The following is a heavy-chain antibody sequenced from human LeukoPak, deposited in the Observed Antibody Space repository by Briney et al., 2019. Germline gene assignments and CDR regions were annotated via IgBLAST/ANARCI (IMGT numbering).Heavy chain of an antibody. Sequence: GGSLRLSCAASGFAVSSNYMSWVRQAPGKGREWVSVIYSGGSTYYADSVKGRFTISRDNSKNTLYLQMNSLRVEDTAVYYCATTERYYYYYGMDVWGQGTTVTVSS. CDR3: ATTERYYYYYGMDV. CDR2: IYSGGST. J-gene: IGHJ6*02. V-gene: IGHV3-53*01. D-gene: IGHD1-1*01. CDR1: GFAVSSNY.